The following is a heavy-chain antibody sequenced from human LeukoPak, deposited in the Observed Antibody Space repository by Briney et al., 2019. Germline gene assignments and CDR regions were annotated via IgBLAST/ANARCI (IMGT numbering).Heavy chain of an antibody. Sequence: GGSLRLSCAASGFTFGSYWMHWVRQAPGKGLVWVSRINSDGSSTSYADSVKGRFTISRDNAKNTLYLQMNSLRAEDTAVYYCARWRATHPDLDFDYWGQGTLVTVSS. J-gene: IGHJ4*02. CDR2: INSDGSST. CDR1: GFTFGSYW. V-gene: IGHV3-74*01. CDR3: ARWRATHPDLDFDY. D-gene: IGHD2-15*01.